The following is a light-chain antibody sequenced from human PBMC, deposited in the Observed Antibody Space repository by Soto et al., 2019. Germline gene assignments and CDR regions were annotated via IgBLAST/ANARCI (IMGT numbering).Light chain of an antibody. J-gene: IGKJ2*01. CDR1: QTIDNT. V-gene: IGKV3-15*01. CDR3: QHYNYWTYT. CDR2: DAS. Sequence: EIVMTQSPATLSLSPGERATLSCRASQTIDNTLAWYQRKPGQAPRLLIYDASTRATGVPARFSGSGSGTDFTLTISSLQSEDFAVYYCQHYNYWTYTFGQGTKVDI.